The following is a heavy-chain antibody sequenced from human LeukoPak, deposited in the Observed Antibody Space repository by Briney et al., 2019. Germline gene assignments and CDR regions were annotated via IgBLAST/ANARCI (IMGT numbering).Heavy chain of an antibody. Sequence: GGSLRLSCAASGFTFSSYSLNWVRQAPGKGLEWVSYISGRSSTIYYADSVKGRFTVSRDNAKNSLYLQMNSLRGEDTAVYYCARALRYFDWSYYFDSWGQGTLVTVSS. D-gene: IGHD3-9*01. V-gene: IGHV3-48*01. CDR1: GFTFSSYS. CDR3: ARALRYFDWSYYFDS. J-gene: IGHJ4*02. CDR2: ISGRSSTI.